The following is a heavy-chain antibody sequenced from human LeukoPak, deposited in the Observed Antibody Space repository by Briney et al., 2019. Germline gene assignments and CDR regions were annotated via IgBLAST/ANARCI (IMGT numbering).Heavy chain of an antibody. CDR1: GFTFRIYG. CDR3: AKDSFYDYVWGKMDY. D-gene: IGHD3-16*01. CDR2: ISYDGSNK. V-gene: IGHV3-30*18. Sequence: GGSLRLSCAASGFTFRIYGMHWVRQAPGKGLEWVAVISYDGSNKYYADSVKGRFTISRDNSKNTLYLQMNSLRAEDTAVYYCAKDSFYDYVWGKMDYWGQGTLVTVSS. J-gene: IGHJ4*02.